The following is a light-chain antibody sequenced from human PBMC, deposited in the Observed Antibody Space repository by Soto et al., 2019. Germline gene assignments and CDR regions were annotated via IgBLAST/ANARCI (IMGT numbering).Light chain of an antibody. CDR3: QQYNNYSWA. V-gene: IGKV1-5*03. CDR1: QNINTW. J-gene: IGKJ1*01. CDR2: KAS. Sequence: DIEMTQSPYTLSSSVGDRVTITCRASQNINTWLAWYQQKPGKAPKLLILKASSLESGVPSRFSGSGSGTEFTLTISSLQPDDLATYYCQQYNNYSWAFGQGTKVDIK.